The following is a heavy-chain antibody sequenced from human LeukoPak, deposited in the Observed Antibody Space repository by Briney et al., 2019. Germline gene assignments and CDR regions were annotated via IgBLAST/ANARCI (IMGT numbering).Heavy chain of an antibody. Sequence: GGSLRLSCAASGFTFSSYAMSWVRQAPGKGLEWVSAISGSGGSTYCADSVKGRFTISRDNSQNTLYLQMNSLRAEDTAVYYCAREIYDSSGMRFDPWGQGTLVTVSS. V-gene: IGHV3-23*01. CDR1: GFTFSSYA. D-gene: IGHD3-22*01. J-gene: IGHJ5*02. CDR2: ISGSGGST. CDR3: AREIYDSSGMRFDP.